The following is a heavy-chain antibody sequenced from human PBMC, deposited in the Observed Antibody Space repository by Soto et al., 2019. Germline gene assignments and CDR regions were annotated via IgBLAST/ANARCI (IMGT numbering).Heavy chain of an antibody. CDR2: IYHSGNT. CDR3: ARRWGGGRVDY. V-gene: IGHV4-4*02. D-gene: IGHD3-10*01. CDR1: GGSISSSNW. Sequence: SETLSLTCAVSGGSISSSNWWSWVRQPPGKGLEWIGEIYHSGNTNYNPSLKSRVTMAVDKSRNQFSLKLSSVTAADTAVYYCARRWGGGRVDYWGQGTLVTVS. J-gene: IGHJ4*02.